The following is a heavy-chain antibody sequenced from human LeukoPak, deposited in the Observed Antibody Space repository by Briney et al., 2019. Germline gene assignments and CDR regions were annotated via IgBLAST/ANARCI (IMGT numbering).Heavy chain of an antibody. D-gene: IGHD1-7*01. V-gene: IGHV6-1*01. CDR3: ARVTGITRYYFDF. CDR2: TYYRSKWYN. CDR1: GDSVSSNSAA. Sequence: SQTLSLTSAISGDSVSSNSAAWNWLRQSPSRGLERLGSTYYRSKWYNDYAVSVKSRITINPDTSKNQFSLQLNSVTPEDTAVYYCARVTGITRYYFDFWGQGTLVTVSS. J-gene: IGHJ4*02.